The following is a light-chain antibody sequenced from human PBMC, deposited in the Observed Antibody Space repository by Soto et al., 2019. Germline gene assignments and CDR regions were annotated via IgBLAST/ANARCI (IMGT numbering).Light chain of an antibody. J-gene: IGLJ1*01. V-gene: IGLV2-23*02. Sequence: QSALTQPASVSGSPGQSITISCTGTSSDVGSYNLVSWYQQHPGKAPKLMLYEVSKRPSGVSNRFSGSKSGNTASLTISGLQAEDEADYYCCSYAGSSIPYVFGTGTKLTVL. CDR1: SSDVGSYNL. CDR3: CSYAGSSIPYV. CDR2: EVS.